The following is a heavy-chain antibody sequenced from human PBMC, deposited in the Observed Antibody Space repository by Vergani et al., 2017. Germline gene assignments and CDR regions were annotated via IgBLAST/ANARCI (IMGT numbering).Heavy chain of an antibody. V-gene: IGHV1-69*01. CDR2: IIPIFGTA. CDR3: ARSFDWYSSGWYGGDYYYYYGMDV. J-gene: IGHJ6*02. D-gene: IGHD6-19*01. Sequence: QVQLVQSGAEVKKPGSSVKVSCKASGGTFSSYAISWVRQAPGQGLEWMGGIIPIFGTANYAQKFQGRVTITADESTSTAYMELSSLRSEDTAVYYCARSFDWYSSGWYGGDYYYYYGMDVWGQGTTVTVSS. CDR1: GGTFSSYA.